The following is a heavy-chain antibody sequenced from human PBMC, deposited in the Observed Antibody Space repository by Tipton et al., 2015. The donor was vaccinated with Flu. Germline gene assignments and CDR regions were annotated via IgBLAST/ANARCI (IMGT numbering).Heavy chain of an antibody. CDR1: GFSFSSYE. CDR2: ISPSGSTI. CDR3: ARGFIRLCDY. J-gene: IGHJ4*02. Sequence: AQLVQSGGGLVQPGGSLRLSCAASGFSFSSYEMNWVRQAPGKGLEWVSFISPSGSTIYYADSVKGRFTISRDNAKNSLYLQMNSLRAEDTAVYYCARGFIRLCDYWGQGSLVTVSS. V-gene: IGHV3-48*03. D-gene: IGHD3-16*01.